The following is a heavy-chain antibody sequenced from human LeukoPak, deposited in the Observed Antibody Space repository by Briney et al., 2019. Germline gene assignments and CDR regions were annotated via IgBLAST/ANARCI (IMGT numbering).Heavy chain of an antibody. V-gene: IGHV3-23*01. D-gene: IGHD3-22*01. J-gene: IGHJ5*02. CDR3: AKRGGYYDSSGYPPA. CDR1: GFTFSSYA. CDR2: ISGSGGST. Sequence: QPWGSLRLSCAASGFTFSSYAMSWVRQAPGKGLEWVSSISGSGGSTYYADSVKGRFTISRDNSKNTLYLQMNSLRAEDTAVYYCAKRGGYYDSSGYPPAWGQGTLVTVSS.